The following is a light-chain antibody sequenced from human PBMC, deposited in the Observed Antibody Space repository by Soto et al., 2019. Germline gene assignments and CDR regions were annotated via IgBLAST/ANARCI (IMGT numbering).Light chain of an antibody. J-gene: IGKJ4*01. CDR2: DAS. V-gene: IGKV3-11*01. CDR1: QSVSSD. CDR3: QQRSNGITIK. Sequence: EIGLTHTPSSLSPTPPLRPTLSFRVSQSVSSDLAWYQQKPGQAPRLLIYDASNRATGIQARFSGSGSGTDFTLTISSLEAEDFAVYYCQQRSNGITIKFGEG.